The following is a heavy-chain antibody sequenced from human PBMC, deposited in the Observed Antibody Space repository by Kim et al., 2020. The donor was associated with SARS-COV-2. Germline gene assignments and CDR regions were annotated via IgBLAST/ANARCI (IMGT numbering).Heavy chain of an antibody. D-gene: IGHD3-10*01. V-gene: IGHV1-69*01. CDR3: ARDGGYGSGSFDY. Sequence: YAQKFQGRVTITADESTSTAYMELSSLRSEDTAVYYCARDGGYGSGSFDYWGQGTLVTVSS. J-gene: IGHJ4*02.